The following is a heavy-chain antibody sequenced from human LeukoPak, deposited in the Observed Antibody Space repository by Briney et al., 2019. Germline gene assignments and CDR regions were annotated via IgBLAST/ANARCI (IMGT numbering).Heavy chain of an antibody. V-gene: IGHV4-59*01. J-gene: IGHJ3*02. Sequence: SETLSLTCTVSGGSISSYYWSWIRQPPGKGLEWIGYIYDSVTTKYNPSLRGRVTISVDTSKNQFSLNLSSVTAADTAVYYCARRLYDGFDIWGQGTMVTVSS. CDR2: IYDSVTT. CDR1: GGSISSYY. D-gene: IGHD2-8*01. CDR3: ARRLYDGFDI.